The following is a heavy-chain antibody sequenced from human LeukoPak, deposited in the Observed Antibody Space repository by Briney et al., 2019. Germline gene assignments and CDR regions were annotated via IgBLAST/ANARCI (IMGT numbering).Heavy chain of an antibody. V-gene: IGHV3-48*04. CDR2: ISSSSSTI. D-gene: IGHD1-14*01. CDR1: GITFSTYN. J-gene: IGHJ3*01. CDR3: ARDLGNNPAADLDAFDL. Sequence: GGSLRLSCAASGITFSTYNMSWVRQAPVKGLEWVSFISSSSSTIYYADSVRGRFTVSRDNAKNTLYLQMNSLRAEDTAVYFCARDLGNNPAADLDAFDLWGQGTMVTVSS.